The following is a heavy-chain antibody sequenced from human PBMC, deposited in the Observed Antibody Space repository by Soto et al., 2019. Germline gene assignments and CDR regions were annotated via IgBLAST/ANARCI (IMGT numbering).Heavy chain of an antibody. V-gene: IGHV1-24*01. CDR2: FDPEDGET. CDR1: GYTLTELS. CDR3: ATDSVYYGSGSYPVNWFDP. J-gene: IGHJ5*02. Sequence: ASVKVSCKVSGYTLTELSMHWVRQAPGKGLEWMGGFDPEDGETIYAQKFQGRVTMTEDTSTDTAYMELSSLRSEDTAVYYCATDSVYYGSGSYPVNWFDPWGQGTLVTVSS. D-gene: IGHD3-10*01.